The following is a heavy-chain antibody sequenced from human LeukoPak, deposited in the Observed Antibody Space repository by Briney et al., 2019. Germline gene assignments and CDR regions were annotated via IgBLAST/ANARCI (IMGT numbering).Heavy chain of an antibody. CDR1: GFTFSSYT. Sequence: GGSLRLSCAASGFTFSSYTMHWVRQAPGKGLEWVAAISDDATYTYYSVSVKGRFAISRDNFKKTLFLQMNNPTTDDTAVYYCARGTAVTALSGFWGQGTLVTVSS. V-gene: IGHV3-30*09. CDR2: ISDDATYT. CDR3: ARGTAVTALSGF. J-gene: IGHJ4*02. D-gene: IGHD4-17*01.